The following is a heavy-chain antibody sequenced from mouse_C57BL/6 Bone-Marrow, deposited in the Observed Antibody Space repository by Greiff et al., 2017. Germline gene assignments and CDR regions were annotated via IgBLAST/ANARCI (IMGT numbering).Heavy chain of an antibody. CDR1: GFNIKDDY. J-gene: IGHJ2*01. Sequence: EVHLVESGAELVRPGASVKLSCTASGFNIKDDYMHWVKQRPEQGLEWIGWIDPENGDTEYASKFQGKATITADTSSNTAYLQLSSLTSEDTAVYYCTRPYYGSSPNYFDYWGQGTTLTVSS. CDR3: TRPYYGSSPNYFDY. CDR2: IDPENGDT. V-gene: IGHV14-4*01. D-gene: IGHD1-1*01.